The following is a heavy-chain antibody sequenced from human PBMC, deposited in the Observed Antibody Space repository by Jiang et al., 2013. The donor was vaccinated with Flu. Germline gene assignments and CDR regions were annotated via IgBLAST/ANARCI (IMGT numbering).Heavy chain of an antibody. CDR3: ASLDVHDAFDV. Sequence: SAYWMHWVRQAPGKGWCGSQVLMVDGNWIHYADSVRGRFTLSRDNAKNTLYLQMNSLRVEDTAVYYCASLDVHDAFDVWGQGTMVTVSA. J-gene: IGHJ3*01. CDR2: LMVDGNWI. D-gene: IGHD3-16*01. CDR1: SAYW. V-gene: IGHV3-74*01.